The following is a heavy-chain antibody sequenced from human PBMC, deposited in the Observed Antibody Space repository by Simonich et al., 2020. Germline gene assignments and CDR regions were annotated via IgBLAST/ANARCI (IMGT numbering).Heavy chain of an antibody. V-gene: IGHV2-5*01. CDR3: AHKLSGWFGERDAFDI. CDR1: GFSLSTSGVG. D-gene: IGHD3-10*01. J-gene: IGHJ3*02. Sequence: QITLKESGPTLVKPTQTLPLTCTFSGFSLSTSGVGLGWIRKPPGKALEWLALIYWNDDKRYSPSLKSRLTITKDTSKNQVVLTMTNMDPVDTATYYCAHKLSGWFGERDAFDIWGQGTMVTVSS. CDR2: IYWNDDK.